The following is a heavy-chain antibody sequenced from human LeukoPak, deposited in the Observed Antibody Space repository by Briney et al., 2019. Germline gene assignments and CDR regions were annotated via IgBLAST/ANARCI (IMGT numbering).Heavy chain of an antibody. CDR2: INPNSGGT. D-gene: IGHD1-26*01. CDR3: APRTGGGELLGLGGALFDY. CDR1: GYTFTGYY. Sequence: ASVKVSCKTSGYTFTGYYMHWVRQAPGQGLEWMGWINPNSGGTNHAQKFQGRVTMTRDTSISTAYMELSSLRSDDTAVYYCAPRTGGGELLGLGGALFDYWGQGTLVSVSS. V-gene: IGHV1-2*02. J-gene: IGHJ4*02.